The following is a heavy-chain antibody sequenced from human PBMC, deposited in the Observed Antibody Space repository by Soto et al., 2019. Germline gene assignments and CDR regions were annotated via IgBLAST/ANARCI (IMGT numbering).Heavy chain of an antibody. D-gene: IGHD2-15*01. V-gene: IGHV3-66*01. CDR3: ARDDVLCSGGRCFGVPMDV. Sequence: GGSLRLSCAASGFTVSSKYMSWVRQAPGKGLEWVSLIQSGGATYYADSVKGRFTISRDSSKNTLHLQMDSLRAEDTAVYYCARDDVLCSGGRCFGVPMDVWGKGTKVTVSS. CDR1: GFTVSSKY. J-gene: IGHJ6*03. CDR2: IQSGGAT.